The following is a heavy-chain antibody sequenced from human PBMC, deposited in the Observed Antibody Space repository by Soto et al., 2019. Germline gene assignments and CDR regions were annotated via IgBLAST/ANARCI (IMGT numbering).Heavy chain of an antibody. V-gene: IGHV3-15*01. CDR2: IKSKTDGGTT. Sequence: EVQLVESGGGLVKPGGSLRLSCAASGFTFSNAWMSWVRQAPGKGLEWVGRIKSKTDGGTTDYAATVKGRFTISRDDSKNPQSLQMNSLKAQDTDVYYCTTGPPCSSTSCFHGLAGKDWRRGTLVTVYS. CDR3: TTGPPCSSTSCFHGLAGKD. D-gene: IGHD2-2*01. J-gene: IGHJ4*02. CDR1: GFTFSNAW.